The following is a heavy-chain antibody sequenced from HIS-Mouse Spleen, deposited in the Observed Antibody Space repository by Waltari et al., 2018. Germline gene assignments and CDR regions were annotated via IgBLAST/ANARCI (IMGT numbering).Heavy chain of an antibody. Sequence: EVQLVESGGGLVMPGGTLRLSWAASGFPYSNAGMSWVRQAPGKGLEWVSRIKSKTDGGTTDYAAPVKGRFTISRDESKNTLYLQMNSLKTEDTAVYYCTLRLADWGQGTLVTVSS. CDR1: GFPYSNAG. CDR2: IKSKTDGGTT. CDR3: TLRLAD. J-gene: IGHJ4*02. D-gene: IGHD6-6*01. V-gene: IGHV3-15*01.